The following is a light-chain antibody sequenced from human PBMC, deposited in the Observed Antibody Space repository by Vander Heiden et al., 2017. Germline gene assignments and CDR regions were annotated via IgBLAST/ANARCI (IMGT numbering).Light chain of an antibody. J-gene: IGKJ2*01. V-gene: IGKV1-33*01. CDR3: QQYENLPYT. Sequence: DIQMTQSLSSLSASVGDRVTITCQASQDLNNYLNWYQQKPGKAHKVVIYDASNLETGVPSRFSGSGSGTDFTLTISGLQPEDIATYYCQQYENLPYTFGQGTKLEIK. CDR2: DAS. CDR1: QDLNNY.